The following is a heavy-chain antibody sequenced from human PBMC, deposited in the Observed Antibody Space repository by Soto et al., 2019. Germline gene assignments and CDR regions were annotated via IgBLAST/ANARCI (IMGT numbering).Heavy chain of an antibody. V-gene: IGHV3-11*06. J-gene: IGHJ4*02. CDR1: GFTSSDYY. D-gene: IGHD4-4*01. CDR2: ISGSGNYT. Sequence: QVQLVESGGGLVKPGGSLRLSCAASGFTSSDYYMSWIRQAPGKGLEWVSSISGSGNYTHYADFLRGRFTISRDNAKTSLYLQMNSLRAEDTAVYYCAREGINNYNEYYFDSWGQGTVVTVSS. CDR3: AREGINNYNEYYFDS.